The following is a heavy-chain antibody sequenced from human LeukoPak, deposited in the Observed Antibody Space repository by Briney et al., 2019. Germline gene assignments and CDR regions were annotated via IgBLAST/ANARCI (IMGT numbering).Heavy chain of an antibody. CDR3: ARLSRPLRYFDWLSRKFRAEYFQH. CDR2: IYPGDSDT. CDR1: GYSFTSYW. Sequence: GESLKISCKASGYSFTSYWIGWVRKMHGKGLEWMGIIYPGDSDTRYRPSFQGQVTISAHKSISTAYLQWRSLKVSDTAMYYCARLSRPLRYFDWLSRKFRAEYFQHWGQGTLVTVSS. D-gene: IGHD3-9*01. V-gene: IGHV5-51*01. J-gene: IGHJ1*01.